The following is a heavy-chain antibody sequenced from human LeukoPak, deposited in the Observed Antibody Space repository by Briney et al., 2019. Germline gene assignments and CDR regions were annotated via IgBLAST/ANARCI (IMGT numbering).Heavy chain of an antibody. CDR1: GGSFSGYY. Sequence: SETLSLTCAVYGGSFSGYYWSWIRQPPGKGLEWIGEINHSGSTNYNPSLKSRVTISVDTSKNQFSLKLSSVTAADTAVYYCARDLAPGSRAYYFDYWGQGTLVTVSS. CDR2: INHSGST. D-gene: IGHD1-26*01. V-gene: IGHV4-34*01. CDR3: ARDLAPGSRAYYFDY. J-gene: IGHJ4*02.